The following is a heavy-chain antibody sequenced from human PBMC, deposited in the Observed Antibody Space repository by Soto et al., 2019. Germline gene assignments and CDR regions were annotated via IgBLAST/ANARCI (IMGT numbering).Heavy chain of an antibody. CDR1: GFPFSSFG. CDR2: IWYDGTNK. J-gene: IGHJ3*02. CDR3: ARPQAAGGPVDAFDI. V-gene: IGHV3-33*01. Sequence: VQLVESGGGVVQPGKSLRLSCAASGFPFSSFGMHWVRQAPGTGLEWVALIWYDGTNKFYADSVRGRFTISRDNSKDTLYLQMSGVRAEDTAVYYCARPQAAGGPVDAFDIWGQGTMVTVSS. D-gene: IGHD6-25*01.